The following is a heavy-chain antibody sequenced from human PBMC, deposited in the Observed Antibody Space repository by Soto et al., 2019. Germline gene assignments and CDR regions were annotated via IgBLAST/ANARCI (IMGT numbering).Heavy chain of an antibody. J-gene: IGHJ6*02. CDR2: ISAYNGNT. V-gene: IGHV1-18*04. CDR3: AGFLRGVKVVPAAIDYYGMDV. D-gene: IGHD2-2*01. Sequence: GASVKVSCKASGYTFTSYGISWVRQAPGQGLEWMGWISAYNGNTNYAQKLQGRVTMTTDTSTSTAYMELGSLRSDDTAVYYCAGFLRGVKVVPAAIDYYGMDVWGQGTTVTVSS. CDR1: GYTFTSYG.